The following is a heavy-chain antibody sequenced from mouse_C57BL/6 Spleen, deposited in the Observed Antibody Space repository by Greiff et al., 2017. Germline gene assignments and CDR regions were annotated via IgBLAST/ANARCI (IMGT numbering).Heavy chain of an antibody. CDR1: GYSFTDYN. J-gene: IGHJ4*01. CDR3: ARAGDDGDYYAMDY. V-gene: IGHV1-39*01. CDR2: INPNYGTT. D-gene: IGHD2-2*01. Sequence: EVQLVESGPELVKPGASVKISCKASGYSFTDYNMNWVTQSNGKSLEWIGVINPNYGTTSYNQKFKGKATVTVDQSSSTAYIQLNSLTSEDSAVYYCARAGDDGDYYAMDYWGQGTSVTVSS.